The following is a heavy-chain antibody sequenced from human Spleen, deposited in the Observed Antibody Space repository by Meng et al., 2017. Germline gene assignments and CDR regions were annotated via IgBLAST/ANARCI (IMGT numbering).Heavy chain of an antibody. CDR3: ARVMIIVVSSFDP. J-gene: IGHJ5*02. CDR1: GGSISSSSYY. Sequence: SETLSLTCTVSGGSISSSSYYWGWIRQPPGKGLEWIGSIYYSGSTYYNPSLKSRVTISVDASKNQFSLKLTSVTAADTAIYYCARVMIIVVSSFDPWGQGTLVTVSS. CDR2: IYYSGST. V-gene: IGHV4-39*07. D-gene: IGHD3-22*01.